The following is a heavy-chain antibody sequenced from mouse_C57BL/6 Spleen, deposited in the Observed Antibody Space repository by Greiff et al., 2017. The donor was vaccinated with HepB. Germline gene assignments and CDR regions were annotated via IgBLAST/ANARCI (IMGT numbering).Heavy chain of an antibody. CDR1: GYTFTSYW. D-gene: IGHD3-3*01. CDR2: IDPSDSYT. Sequence: QVQLQQPGAELVRPGTSVKLSCKASGYTFTSYWMHWVKQRPGQGLEWIGVIDPSDSYTNYNQKFKGKATLTVDTSSSTAYMQLSSLTSEDSAVYSCARGGGLVDYWGQGTTLTVSS. J-gene: IGHJ2*01. CDR3: ARGGGLVDY. V-gene: IGHV1-59*01.